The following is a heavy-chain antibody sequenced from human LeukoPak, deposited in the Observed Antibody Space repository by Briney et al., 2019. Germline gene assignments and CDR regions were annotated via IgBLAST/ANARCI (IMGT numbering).Heavy chain of an antibody. J-gene: IGHJ4*02. CDR1: GGSFSGYY. CDR2: INHSGST. D-gene: IGHD4-17*01. CDR3: ARGRGDYVFD. V-gene: IGHV4-34*01. Sequence: SETLSLTCAVYGGSFSGYYWSWIRQPPGKGLEWIGEINHSGSTNYNPSLKSRVTISVDTSKNQFSLKLSSVTAADTAVYYCARGRGDYVFDWGQGTLVTVSS.